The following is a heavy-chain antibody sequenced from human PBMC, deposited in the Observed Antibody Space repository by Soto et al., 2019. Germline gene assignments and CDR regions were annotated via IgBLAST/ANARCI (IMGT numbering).Heavy chain of an antibody. D-gene: IGHD1-26*01. CDR1: GYPISSYG. V-gene: IGHV3-NL1*01. Sequence: GESPSLSCSASGYPISSYGMRWVRPAPGKGLEWVSAISGSGVSTYYADSVKGRFTISRDNSKNTLYLQMNSLRAEDTAVDDCAKGPTLRNTTPCDYWGQGTRVTVSA. J-gene: IGHJ4*02. CDR2: ISGSGVST. CDR3: AKGPTLRNTTPCDY.